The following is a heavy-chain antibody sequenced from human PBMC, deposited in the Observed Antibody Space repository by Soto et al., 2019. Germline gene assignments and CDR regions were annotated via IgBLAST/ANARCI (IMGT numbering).Heavy chain of an antibody. Sequence: ASVKVSCKASGYTFINYFMHWVRQAPGRGLEWVGVINPTGESTNYAQKFQGRVAMTRDASTSTVYMEVSGLRSEDTAVYYCARPHYSQPSFGFFDYWGQGTLVTVSS. CDR1: GYTFINYF. V-gene: IGHV1-46*01. J-gene: IGHJ4*02. D-gene: IGHD1-26*01. CDR2: INPTGEST. CDR3: ARPHYSQPSFGFFDY.